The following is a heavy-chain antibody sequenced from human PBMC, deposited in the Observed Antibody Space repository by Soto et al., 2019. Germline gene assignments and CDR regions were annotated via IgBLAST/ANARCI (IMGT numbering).Heavy chain of an antibody. CDR1: GYSITAGGYY. CDR3: ARMYSSGSGWFHP. Sequence: RSLTCFVSGYSITAGGYYWSWIRHHPGKGLEWIGSFYSSGSIIYNPSLRSRVSISGDTSSNQFSMSLTSVTAADTARYYCARMYSSGSGWFHPWGQGTLVTVSS. V-gene: IGHV4-31*03. CDR2: FYSSGSI. J-gene: IGHJ5*02. D-gene: IGHD6-19*01.